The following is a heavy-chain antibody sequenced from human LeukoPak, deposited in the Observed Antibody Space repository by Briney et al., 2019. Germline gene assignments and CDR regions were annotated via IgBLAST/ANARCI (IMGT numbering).Heavy chain of an antibody. D-gene: IGHD3-16*02. CDR3: ARGVYQFDY. V-gene: IGHV3-7*01. CDR1: GFTFSNYW. CDR2: MKQDGSEI. Sequence: GGSLRLSCATSGFTFSNYWMTWVRQAPGKGLEWVAYMKQDGSEIYYLDSVKGRFTISRDNANNSLYLQMNSLRAEDTALYYCARGVYQFDYWGQGTLVTVSS. J-gene: IGHJ4*02.